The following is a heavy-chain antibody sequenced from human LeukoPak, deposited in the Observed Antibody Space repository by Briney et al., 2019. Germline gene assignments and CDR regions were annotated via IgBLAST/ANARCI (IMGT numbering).Heavy chain of an antibody. CDR1: GFTFSSYA. V-gene: IGHV3-23*01. J-gene: IGHJ4*02. Sequence: GGSLRLSCAASGFTFSSYAMSWVRQAPGKGLEWVSAISGSGGSTYYADSVKGRFTISRDNSKNTLYLQMNSLRAEDTAVYYCAKCRSDDNVLMVYAPIAHFDYWGQGTLVTVSS. CDR2: ISGSGGST. CDR3: AKCRSDDNVLMVYAPIAHFDY. D-gene: IGHD2-8*01.